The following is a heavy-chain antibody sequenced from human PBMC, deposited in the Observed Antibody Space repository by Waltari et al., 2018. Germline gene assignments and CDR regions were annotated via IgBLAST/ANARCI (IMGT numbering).Heavy chain of an antibody. CDR2: LYSAGAT. D-gene: IGHD3-3*01. CDR1: GFSVRSSF. V-gene: IGHV3-53*01. Sequence: EIELVESGGGLSPSGGSLKLSCAASGFSVRSSFMTWVRRAPGKGLECVAILYSAGATYYSQSVRGRFLIARDNSKNILYHQMDDLTAEDTAVYYCAKDVVGYTWDEGVDTIDVWGQGAEVVVSS. CDR3: AKDVVGYTWDEGVDTIDV. J-gene: IGHJ3*01.